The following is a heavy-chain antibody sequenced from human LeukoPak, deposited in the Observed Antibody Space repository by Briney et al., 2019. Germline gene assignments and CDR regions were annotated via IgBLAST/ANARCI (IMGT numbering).Heavy chain of an antibody. J-gene: IGHJ6*03. CDR1: GYTFTGYY. CDR2: INPNSGGT. Sequence: GASVKVSCKASGYTFTGYYMHWVRQAPGQGLEWMGWINPNSGGTNYAQKFQGRVTMTRDTSISTAYMELSRLRSDDTAVYYCARDFFNQWELLLGSRNYYYMDVWGKGTTVTVSS. D-gene: IGHD1-26*01. CDR3: ARDFFNQWELLLGSRNYYYMDV. V-gene: IGHV1-2*02.